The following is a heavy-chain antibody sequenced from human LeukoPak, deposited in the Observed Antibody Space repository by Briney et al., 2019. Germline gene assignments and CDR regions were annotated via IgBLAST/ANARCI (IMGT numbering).Heavy chain of an antibody. CDR3: AREISELELRPLYMDV. CDR2: ISGSGDNT. Sequence: PGGSLRLSCAASGFTFSSYAMNWVRQAPGKGLEWISSISGSGDNTYYADSVKGRFTISRDNSKNTLYLQMNSLRAEDTAVYYCAREISELELRPLYMDVWGKGTTVTVSS. V-gene: IGHV3-23*01. J-gene: IGHJ6*03. D-gene: IGHD1-7*01. CDR1: GFTFSSYA.